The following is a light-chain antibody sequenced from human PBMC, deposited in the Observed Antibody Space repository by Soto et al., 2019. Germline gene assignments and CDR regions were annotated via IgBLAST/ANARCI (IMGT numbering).Light chain of an antibody. CDR3: SLYTERNTRQMV. J-gene: IGLJ1*01. V-gene: IGLV2-14*03. CDR2: DVS. CDR1: SSDVGGYNY. Sequence: QSALTQPASVSGSPGQSITISCTGTSSDVGGYNYVSWYQHHPGKAPKLMIFDVSNRPSGVSNRFSGSKSGNTASLTISGLQPEEESGYCSSLYTERNTRQMVFGNGIKVTVL.